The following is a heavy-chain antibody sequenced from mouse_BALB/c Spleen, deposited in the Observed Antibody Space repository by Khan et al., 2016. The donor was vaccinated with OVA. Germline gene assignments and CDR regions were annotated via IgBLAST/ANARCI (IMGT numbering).Heavy chain of an antibody. J-gene: IGHJ3*01. CDR2: INPNNGGS. Sequence: QVQLKESGAELVKTGASVKLSCKASGYTFSSYYLYWVKQRPGQGLEWIGEINPNNGGSNFNEKFKSKATLTVDKSSYTAYMQLSSLTSEDSAVYYCTRSGYGSLAYWGQGTLVTVSA. V-gene: IGHV1S81*02. CDR3: TRSGYGSLAY. D-gene: IGHD2-2*01. CDR1: GYTFSSYY.